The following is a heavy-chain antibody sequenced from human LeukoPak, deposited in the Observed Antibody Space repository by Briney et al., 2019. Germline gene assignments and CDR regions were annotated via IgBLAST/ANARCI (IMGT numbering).Heavy chain of an antibody. CDR2: INTNTGNP. J-gene: IGHJ4*02. D-gene: IGHD2-15*01. CDR1: GYTFTSYA. V-gene: IGHV7-4-1*02. Sequence: GASVKVSCKASGYTFTSYAMNWARQAPGQGLEWMGWINTNTGNPTYAQGFTGRFVFSLDTSVSTAYLQISSLKAEDTAVYYCARGGGCSGGSCYQTTDDYWGQGTLVTVSS. CDR3: ARGGGCSGGSCYQTTDDY.